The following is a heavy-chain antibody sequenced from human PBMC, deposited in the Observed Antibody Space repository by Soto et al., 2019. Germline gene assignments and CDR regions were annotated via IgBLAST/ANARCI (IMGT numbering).Heavy chain of an antibody. J-gene: IGHJ4*01. V-gene: IGHV1-18*01. CDR3: ASDPGLTRTMGVAFFXY. Sequence: GASEKVYCKASGYTFISYGISWARQAPGQGLEWMGWSSTYNGSTNYAQKFQGRVTMTKDTTTRAAYMELRSLRSDDTAVYYCASDPGLTRTMGVAFFXYWSHGTLLTVSS. CDR1: GYTFISYG. D-gene: IGHD1-7*01. CDR2: SSTYNGST.